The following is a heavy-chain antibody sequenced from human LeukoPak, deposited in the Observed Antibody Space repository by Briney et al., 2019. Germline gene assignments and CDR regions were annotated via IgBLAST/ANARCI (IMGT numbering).Heavy chain of an antibody. D-gene: IGHD3-10*01. Sequence: SGGSLRLPCAASGFTFSSYAMHWVRQAPGKGLEYVSAISNNGGTTYYAYSVRGRFTISRDNSKNTLYLQMGSLRAEDKAVYYCARVNGSGSYYDYWGQGTLVTVSS. CDR1: GFTFSSYA. CDR3: ARVNGSGSYYDY. V-gene: IGHV3-64*01. CDR2: ISNNGGTT. J-gene: IGHJ4*02.